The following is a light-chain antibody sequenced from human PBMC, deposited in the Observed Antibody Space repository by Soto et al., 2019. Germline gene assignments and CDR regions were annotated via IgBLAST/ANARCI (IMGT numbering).Light chain of an antibody. Sequence: EIVFTQSPGTLSFSPGERATLSCSASQSVSSSSLAWYQQKRGQAPRLLIHDASSRATGIPDRFSGSGSGTDFTLTISRLEPEDFAVYYCQQYGGSPRTFGQGTKVDI. J-gene: IGKJ1*01. V-gene: IGKV3-20*01. CDR3: QQYGGSPRT. CDR2: DAS. CDR1: QSVSSSS.